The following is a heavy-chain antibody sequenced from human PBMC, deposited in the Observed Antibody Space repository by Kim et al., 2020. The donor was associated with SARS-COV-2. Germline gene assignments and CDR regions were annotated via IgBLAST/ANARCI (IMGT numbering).Heavy chain of an antibody. D-gene: IGHD2-15*01. J-gene: IGHJ6*02. V-gene: IGHV4-34*13. Sequence: SLKVRITISVDTSKDQFSLKLTSVTAADTAVYYCARNIAVVVGASLGMDVWGQGTTVTVSS. CDR3: ARNIAVVVGASLGMDV.